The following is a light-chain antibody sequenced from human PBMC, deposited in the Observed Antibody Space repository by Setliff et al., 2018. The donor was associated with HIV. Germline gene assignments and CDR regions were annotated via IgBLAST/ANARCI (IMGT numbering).Light chain of an antibody. J-gene: IGLJ1*01. CDR2: EVG. CDR3: CSYTSSTTLV. V-gene: IGLV2-14*01. CDR1: SSDVGGYDY. Sequence: QSVLTQPASVSGSPGQSITISCTGTSSDVGGYDYVSWYQQHPGKVPKLMLYEVGNRPSGVSNRFSGSKSGNTASLTISELQAEDEADYYCCSYTSSTTLVFGTGTKVTVL.